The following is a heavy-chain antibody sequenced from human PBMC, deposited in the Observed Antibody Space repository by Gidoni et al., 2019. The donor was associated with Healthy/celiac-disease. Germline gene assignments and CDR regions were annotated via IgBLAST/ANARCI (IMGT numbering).Heavy chain of an antibody. J-gene: IGHJ6*02. CDR2: IIPIFGTA. D-gene: IGHD6-6*01. V-gene: IGHV1-69*01. CDR3: ATGIAARPPEPFYYYGMDV. Sequence: QVQLVQSGAEVMTPGSSLTVSCKASGVTFSSYAIRWVRQAPGQGLEWMGGIIPIFGTANDAQKFQGRVTIIADESTSTAYMELSSLRSEDTAEYDCATGIAARPPEPFYYYGMDVWGQGTTVTVSS. CDR1: GVTFSSYA.